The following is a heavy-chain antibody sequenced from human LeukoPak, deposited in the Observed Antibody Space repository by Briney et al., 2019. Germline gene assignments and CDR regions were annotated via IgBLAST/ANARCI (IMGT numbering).Heavy chain of an antibody. Sequence: SETLSLTCTVSGGSVSSGSYYWSWIRQPPGKGLEWIGCIYYSGSTYYNPSLKSRVTISVDTSKNQFSLKLSSVTAADTAVYYCARDLLNEGNHLDYWGQGTLVTVSS. CDR2: IYYSGST. CDR3: ARDLLNEGNHLDY. D-gene: IGHD4-23*01. J-gene: IGHJ4*02. CDR1: GGSVSSGSYY. V-gene: IGHV4-30-4*08.